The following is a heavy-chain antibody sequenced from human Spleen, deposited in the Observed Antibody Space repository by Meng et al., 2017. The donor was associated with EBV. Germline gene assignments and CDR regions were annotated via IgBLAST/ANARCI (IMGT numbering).Heavy chain of an antibody. CDR2: IFHSGST. CDR3: AQRERWGLDP. Sequence: VLLQGWGPGLVNPSGTLSPSCAGSGGSISSNNWWNWVRQGPGKGLEWVGEIFHSGSTSYNPSLESRVTISIDKSKNQVSLKLTSVTAADTAVYYCAQRERWGLDPWGQGTLVTVSS. CDR1: GGSISSNNW. V-gene: IGHV4-4*02. J-gene: IGHJ5*02. D-gene: IGHD3-16*01.